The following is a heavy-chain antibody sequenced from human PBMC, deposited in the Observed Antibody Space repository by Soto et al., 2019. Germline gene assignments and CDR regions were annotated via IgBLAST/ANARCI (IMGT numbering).Heavy chain of an antibody. CDR3: AKDPDNARGGTGTPGY. CDR2: ISGSGGST. CDR1: GFTFSSYA. J-gene: IGHJ4*02. D-gene: IGHD3-16*01. Sequence: GWSLRLSCAASGFTFSSYAMSWVRQAPGKGLEWVSAISGSGGSTYYADSVKGRFTISRDNSKNTLYLQMNSLRAEDTAVYYCAKDPDNARGGTGTPGYWGQGTLVTVSS. V-gene: IGHV3-23*01.